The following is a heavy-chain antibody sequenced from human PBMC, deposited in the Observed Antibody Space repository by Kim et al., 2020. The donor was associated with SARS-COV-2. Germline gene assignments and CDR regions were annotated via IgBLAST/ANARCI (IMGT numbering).Heavy chain of an antibody. D-gene: IGHD6-13*01. CDR2: ISAYNGNT. J-gene: IGHJ6*02. Sequence: ASVKVSCKASGYTFTSYGISWVRQAPGQGLEWMGWISAYNGNTNYAQKLQGRVTMTTDTSTSTAYMELRSLRSDDTAVYYCAMGIAAAGYYYYYGMDVWGQGTTDTVSS. CDR3: AMGIAAAGYYYYYGMDV. CDR1: GYTFTSYG. V-gene: IGHV1-18*04.